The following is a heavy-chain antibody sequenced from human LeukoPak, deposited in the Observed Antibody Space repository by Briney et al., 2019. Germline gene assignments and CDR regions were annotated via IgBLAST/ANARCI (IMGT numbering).Heavy chain of an antibody. CDR1: GFTFSSYA. D-gene: IGHD6-19*01. V-gene: IGHV3-23*01. J-gene: IGHJ4*02. CDR3: AKMMAGVAGIPNC. CDR2: ISESGTNT. Sequence: TGGSLRLSCAASGFTFSSYAMSWVRGAPGKGLEWVSAISESGTNTYYTDSVRGRFTISRDNSKNTLYLHMNSLRADDTAVYYCAKMMAGVAGIPNCWGQGTLVTVFS.